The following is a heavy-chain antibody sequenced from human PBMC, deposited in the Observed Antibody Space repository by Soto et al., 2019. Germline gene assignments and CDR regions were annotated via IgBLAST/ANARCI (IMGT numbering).Heavy chain of an antibody. CDR2: ISAYNGNT. V-gene: IGHV1-18*04. CDR1: GYTFTSYG. Sequence: ASVKVSCKASGYTFTSYGISWVRQAPGQGLEWMGWISAYNGNTNYAQKLQGRVTMTTDTSTSTAYMELRSLRSDDTAVYYCARDVGFLEWLFNYYYYGMDVWGQGTTVTVS. CDR3: ARDVGFLEWLFNYYYYGMDV. J-gene: IGHJ6*02. D-gene: IGHD3-3*01.